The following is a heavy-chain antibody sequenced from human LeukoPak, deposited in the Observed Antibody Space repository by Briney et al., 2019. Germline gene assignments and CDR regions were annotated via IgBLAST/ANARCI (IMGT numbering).Heavy chain of an antibody. CDR3: ARAAARPGNTPTDDAFDI. CDR2: IIPIFGTA. Sequence: ASVKVSCKASGGTFSSYAISWVRQAPGQGLEWMGGIIPIFGTANYAQKFKGRVTITTDESTSTAYMELSSLRSEDTAVYYCARAAARPGNTPTDDAFDIWGQGTMVTVSS. CDR1: GGTFSSYA. V-gene: IGHV1-69*05. J-gene: IGHJ3*02. D-gene: IGHD6-6*01.